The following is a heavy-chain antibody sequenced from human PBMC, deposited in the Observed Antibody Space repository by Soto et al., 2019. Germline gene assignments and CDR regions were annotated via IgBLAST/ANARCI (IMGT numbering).Heavy chain of an antibody. V-gene: IGHV4-30-4*01. CDR1: VGSISSGDYY. CDR2: SYYSGST. Sequence: SETLSLTCTVSVGSISSGDYYWSWIRQPPGKVLEWIWNSYYSGSTXYNPSLKXXVTISMDASKNXFSLKXGSVTAADTXVYYCASRKSSPYLDYWGQGTLVTVSS. CDR3: ASRKSSPYLDY. J-gene: IGHJ4*02. D-gene: IGHD3-10*01.